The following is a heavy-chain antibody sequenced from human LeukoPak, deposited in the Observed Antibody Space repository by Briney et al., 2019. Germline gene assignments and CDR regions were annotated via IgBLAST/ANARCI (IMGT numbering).Heavy chain of an antibody. CDR3: ARGVGGYDLSFYYYGMDV. D-gene: IGHD5-12*01. CDR2: TYYRSKWYN. J-gene: IGHJ6*04. Sequence: SQTLSLTCAISGDSVSSNSAAWNWLRQSPSRGLEWLGRTYYRSKWYNDYAVPVKSRITINPDTSKNQSSLQLNSVTPEDTAVYYCARGVGGYDLSFYYYGMDVWGKGTTVTVSS. CDR1: GDSVSSNSAA. V-gene: IGHV6-1*01.